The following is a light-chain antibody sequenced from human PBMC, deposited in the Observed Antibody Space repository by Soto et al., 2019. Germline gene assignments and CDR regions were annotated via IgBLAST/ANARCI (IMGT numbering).Light chain of an antibody. CDR3: QQRSNWPLT. Sequence: EIVLTQSPGTLSLSPGERATLSCRASQSVSSNYLAWYQQKPGQAPRLLIYDASNRASGIPARFSGSGSGTDFTLTISSLEPEDFAVYYCQQRSNWPLTFGGGTKVEIK. V-gene: IGKV3-11*01. CDR1: QSVSSNY. CDR2: DAS. J-gene: IGKJ4*01.